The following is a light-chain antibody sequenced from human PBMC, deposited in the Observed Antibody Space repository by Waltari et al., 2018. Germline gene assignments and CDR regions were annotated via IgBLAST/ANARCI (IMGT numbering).Light chain of an antibody. CDR3: TSHASGSTLYV. J-gene: IGLJ1*01. CDR2: DVS. CDR1: SSDIGAYNY. V-gene: IGLV2-14*01. Sequence: QSALTQPASVSGSPGQSITISCTGTSSDIGAYNYVSWYQQHPGKAPKLMISDVSNRPSGVFNRISGSKSGNTASLTISGLQAEDEADYYCTSHASGSTLYVFGTGTRVTVL.